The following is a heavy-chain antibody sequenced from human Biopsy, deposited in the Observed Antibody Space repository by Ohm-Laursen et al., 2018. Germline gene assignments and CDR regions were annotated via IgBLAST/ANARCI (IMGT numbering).Heavy chain of an antibody. CDR3: AKGKQTYYQCAFDV. CDR2: INWNSGSI. Sequence: SLRLSCTASGFTFDDYAMHWVRQAPGKGLEWVSGINWNSGSIGYADSVKGRFTISRDNDKNPLYLQMNSLRAEDTALYYCAKGKQTYYQCAFDVWGQGTTVTVSS. V-gene: IGHV3-9*01. J-gene: IGHJ6*02. CDR1: GFTFDDYA. D-gene: IGHD3-22*01.